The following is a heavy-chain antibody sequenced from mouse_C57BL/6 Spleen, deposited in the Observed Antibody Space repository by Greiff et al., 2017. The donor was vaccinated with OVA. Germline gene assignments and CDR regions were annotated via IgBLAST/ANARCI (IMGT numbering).Heavy chain of an antibody. D-gene: IGHD3-2*02. J-gene: IGHJ4*01. V-gene: IGHV1-18*01. CDR2: INPNNGGT. CDR1: GYTFTDYN. CDR3: ARRQLRLRDYAMDY. Sequence: EVKVVESGPELVKPGASVKIPCKASGYTFTDYNMDWVKQSHGKSLEWIGDINPNNGGTIYNQKFKGKATLTVDKSSSTAYMELRSLTSEDTAVYYCARRQLRLRDYAMDYWGQGTSVTVSS.